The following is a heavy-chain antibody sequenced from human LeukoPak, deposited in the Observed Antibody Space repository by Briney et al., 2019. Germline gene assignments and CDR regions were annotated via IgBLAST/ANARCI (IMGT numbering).Heavy chain of an antibody. J-gene: IGHJ3*02. D-gene: IGHD1-26*01. V-gene: IGHV4-34*01. CDR1: GGSFSGYY. CDR3: ARGGIVGAIDI. CDR2: INHSGST. Sequence: SETLSLTCAVYGGSFSGYYWSWIRQPPGKGLEWIGEINHSGSTNYNPSLKSRVTISVDTSKNQFSLKLSSVTAADTAVYYCARGGIVGAIDIWGQGTMVTVSS.